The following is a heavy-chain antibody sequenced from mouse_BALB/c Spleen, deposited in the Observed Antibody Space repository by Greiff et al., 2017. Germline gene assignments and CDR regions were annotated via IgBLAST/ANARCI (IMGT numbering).Heavy chain of an antibody. CDR1: GFTFSSYA. V-gene: IGHV5-9-4*01. J-gene: IGHJ4*01. Sequence: EVKVVESGGGLVKPGGSLKLSCAASGFTFSSYAMSWVRQSPEKRLEWVAEISSGGSYTYYPDTVTGRFTISRDNAKNTLYLEMSSLRSEDTAMYYCARNYRYDDPYYYAMDYWGQGTSVTVSS. CDR3: ARNYRYDDPYYYAMDY. CDR2: ISSGGSYT. D-gene: IGHD2-14*01.